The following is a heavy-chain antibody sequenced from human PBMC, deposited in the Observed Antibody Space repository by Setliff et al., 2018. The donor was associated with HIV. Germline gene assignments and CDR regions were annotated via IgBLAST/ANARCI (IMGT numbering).Heavy chain of an antibody. CDR3: ARNPRIAVAGTDYYYYMDV. Sequence: VASVKVSCKASGGTFSSYTISWVRQAPGQGLEWMGRIIPILGIANYAQKFQGRVTITADKSTSTAYMELSSLRSEDTAVYYCARNPRIAVAGTDYYYYMDVWGKGTTVTVSS. V-gene: IGHV1-69*02. J-gene: IGHJ6*03. CDR1: GGTFSSYT. CDR2: IIPILGIA. D-gene: IGHD6-19*01.